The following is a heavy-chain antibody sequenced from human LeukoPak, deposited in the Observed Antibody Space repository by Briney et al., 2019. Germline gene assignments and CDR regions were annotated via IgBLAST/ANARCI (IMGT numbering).Heavy chain of an antibody. J-gene: IGHJ4*02. CDR3: ARGLGSGNYYVGFDY. CDR1: GGSISSYY. D-gene: IGHD1-26*01. Sequence: SETLSLTCTVSGGSISSYYWSWIRQPPGKGLEWIGYIYYSGSTNYNPSLKSRVTISVDTSKNQFSLKLSSVTAADTAVYYCARGLGSGNYYVGFDYWGQGTLVTVS. V-gene: IGHV4-59*01. CDR2: IYYSGST.